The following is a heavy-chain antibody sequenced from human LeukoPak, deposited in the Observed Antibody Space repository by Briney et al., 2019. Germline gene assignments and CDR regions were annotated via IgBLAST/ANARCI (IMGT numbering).Heavy chain of an antibody. CDR2: MNPNSGNT. D-gene: IGHD3-3*01. V-gene: IGHV1-8*01. Sequence: ASVKVSCKASGYTFTSYDINWVRQATGQGLEWMGWMNPNSGNTGYAQKFQGRVTMTRNTSISTAYMELSSLRSEDTAVYYCARDCFGGDFWSGYTYYYYGMDVWGQGTTVTVSS. CDR1: GYTFTSYD. J-gene: IGHJ6*02. CDR3: ARDCFGGDFWSGYTYYYYGMDV.